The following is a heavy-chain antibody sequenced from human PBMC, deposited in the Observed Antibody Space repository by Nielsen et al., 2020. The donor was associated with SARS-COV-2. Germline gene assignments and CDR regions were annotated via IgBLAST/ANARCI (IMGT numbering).Heavy chain of an antibody. Sequence: GGSLRLSCAASGFTFSSYAMSWVRQAPGKGLEWVSAISGSGGSTYYADSVKGRFTISRDNSKNTLYLQMNSLRAEDTAVYYCAKDPSRGYCSGGSCPPAEYFQHWGQGTLVTVSS. CDR1: GFTFSSYA. J-gene: IGHJ1*01. V-gene: IGHV3-23*01. CDR2: ISGSGGST. CDR3: AKDPSRGYCSGGSCPPAEYFQH. D-gene: IGHD2-15*01.